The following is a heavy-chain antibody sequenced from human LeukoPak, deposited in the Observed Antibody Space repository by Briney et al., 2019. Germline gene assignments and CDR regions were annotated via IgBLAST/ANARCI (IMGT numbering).Heavy chain of an antibody. CDR1: GFTFSNAW. CDR2: IKSKTDGGTT. V-gene: IGHV3-15*07. Sequence: PGGSLRLSCAASGFTFSNAWMNWVRQAPGKGLEWVGRIKSKTDGGTTDYAAPVKGRFTISRDDSKNTLYLQMNSLRAEDTAVYYCARDPGEGFDYWGQGTLVTVSS. J-gene: IGHJ4*02. D-gene: IGHD7-27*01. CDR3: ARDPGEGFDY.